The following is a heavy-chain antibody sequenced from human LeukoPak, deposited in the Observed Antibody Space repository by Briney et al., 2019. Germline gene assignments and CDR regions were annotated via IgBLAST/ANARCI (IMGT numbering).Heavy chain of an antibody. J-gene: IGHJ4*02. Sequence: GGSLRISCAASGFTFSSYWMSWVRQAPGKGLEWVANIKQDGSEKYYVDSVKGRFTISRDNAKNSLYLQMNSLRAEDTAVYYCARDGYYYDSSGYYPHHPFDYWGQGTLVTVSS. V-gene: IGHV3-7*01. CDR1: GFTFSSYW. CDR3: ARDGYYYDSSGYYPHHPFDY. D-gene: IGHD3-22*01. CDR2: IKQDGSEK.